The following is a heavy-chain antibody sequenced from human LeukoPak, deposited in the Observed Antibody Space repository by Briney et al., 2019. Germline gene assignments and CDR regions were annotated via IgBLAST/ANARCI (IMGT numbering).Heavy chain of an antibody. CDR3: ARRGTTWYFED. CDR1: GDSVSSKSAA. Sequence: QSGPGLVKPSQTLSLTCAISGDSVSSKSAAWNWIRRSPSRGLEWLGRIYYRSKWYNNYAVSVRSRISINPDTSKNHFSLKLTSVTAADTAVYYCARRGTTWYFEDWGQGTLVTV. CDR2: IYYRSKWYN. V-gene: IGHV6-1*01. J-gene: IGHJ4*02. D-gene: IGHD1-14*01.